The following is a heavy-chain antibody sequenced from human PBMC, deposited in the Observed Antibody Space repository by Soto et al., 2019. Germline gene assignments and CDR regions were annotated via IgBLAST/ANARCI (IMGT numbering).Heavy chain of an antibody. CDR3: AKRGRADVWGGSKSGIGMDV. Sequence: SETLSLTCTVSGGSISSGGYYWSWIRQHPGKGLEWIGYIYYSGSTYYNPSLKSRVTISVDTSKNQFSLKLSSVTAADTAVYYCAKRGRADVWGGSKSGIGMDVWGQGTPVTVSS. J-gene: IGHJ6*02. V-gene: IGHV4-31*03. CDR1: GGSISSGGYY. CDR2: IYYSGST. D-gene: IGHD3-3*01.